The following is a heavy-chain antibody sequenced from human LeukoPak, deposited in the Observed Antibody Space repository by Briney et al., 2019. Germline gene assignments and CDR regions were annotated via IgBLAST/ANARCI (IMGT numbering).Heavy chain of an antibody. V-gene: IGHV4-59*01. J-gene: IGHJ4*02. CDR3: ARVPLGEGPDY. Sequence: PSETLSLTCTFSGGSISSYYWSWIRQPPGKGLEWIGYIYYSGSTNYNPSLKSRVTISVDTSKNQFSLKLSSVTAADTAVYYCARVPLGEGPDYWGQGTLVTVSS. CDR1: GGSISSYY. CDR2: IYYSGST. D-gene: IGHD3-16*01.